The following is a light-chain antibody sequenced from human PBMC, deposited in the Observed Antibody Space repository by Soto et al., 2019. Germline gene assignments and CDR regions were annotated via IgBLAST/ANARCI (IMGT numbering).Light chain of an antibody. CDR2: EVS. CDR3: CSFTNSCTWV. J-gene: IGLJ3*02. Sequence: QSALTQPASVSGSPGQSITISCTGTSSDVGGYNYVSWFQHHPGKVPKLMIYEVSHRPSGVSDRFSGSKSGTTASLTISGLQAEDEADYYCCSFTNSCTWVFGGGTKLTVL. V-gene: IGLV2-14*01. CDR1: SSDVGGYNY.